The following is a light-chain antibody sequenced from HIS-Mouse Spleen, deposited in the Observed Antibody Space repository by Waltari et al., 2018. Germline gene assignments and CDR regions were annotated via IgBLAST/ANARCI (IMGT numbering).Light chain of an antibody. V-gene: IGLV3-25*03. Sequence: SYELTQPPSVSVSPGQTARITCSGHALPKQYAYWYQQKPGQAPVREIYKDSERPSGIPERFSGSSSGTTVTLTISGVQAEDEADYYCQSADSSGTYVVFGGGTKLTVL. CDR2: KDS. CDR1: ALPKQY. J-gene: IGLJ2*01. CDR3: QSADSSGTYVV.